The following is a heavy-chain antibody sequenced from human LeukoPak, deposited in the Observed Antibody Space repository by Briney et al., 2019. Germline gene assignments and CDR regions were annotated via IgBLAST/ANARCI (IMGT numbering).Heavy chain of an antibody. CDR1: GGSISSYY. D-gene: IGHD3-9*01. CDR2: IYYSGST. J-gene: IGHJ4*02. CDR3: ARQEGWGILTGYYKHFDY. Sequence: SETLSLTCNVSGGSISSYYWSWIRQPPGKGLGWIGYIYYSGSTNYNPSLKSRVTISVDTSKNQFSLNLTSVTAADTAVYYCARQEGWGILTGYYKHFDYWGQGALVTVSS. V-gene: IGHV4-59*08.